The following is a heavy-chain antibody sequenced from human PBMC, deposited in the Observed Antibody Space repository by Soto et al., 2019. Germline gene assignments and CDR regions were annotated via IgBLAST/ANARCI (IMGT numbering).Heavy chain of an antibody. Sequence: QVQLVQSGAEVKKPGSSVKVSCKASGGTFSSYAISWVRQAPGQGLEWMGGIIPIFGTANYAQKFQGRVTITADESTSTAYKELSSRRSEDTALYYCARFEKGARLYYYYGMDVWGQGTTVTVSS. J-gene: IGHJ6*02. D-gene: IGHD3-16*01. CDR3: ARFEKGARLYYYYGMDV. CDR1: GGTFSSYA. CDR2: IIPIFGTA. V-gene: IGHV1-69*01.